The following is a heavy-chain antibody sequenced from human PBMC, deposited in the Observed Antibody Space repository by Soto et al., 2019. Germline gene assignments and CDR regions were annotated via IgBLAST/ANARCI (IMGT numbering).Heavy chain of an antibody. D-gene: IGHD2-15*01. CDR1: GYTFSSYG. V-gene: IGHV1-18*01. J-gene: IGHJ4*02. Sequence: ASVKVSCKASGYTFSSYGINWVRQAPGQGLEWVGWVSVYNGDTNYAQNFQGRVTMTTDTSTSTAYMEVGSLRSDDTAVYYCERKRSSGGSCYKDYWGEGTLVTVSS. CDR3: ERKRSSGGSCYKDY. CDR2: VSVYNGDT.